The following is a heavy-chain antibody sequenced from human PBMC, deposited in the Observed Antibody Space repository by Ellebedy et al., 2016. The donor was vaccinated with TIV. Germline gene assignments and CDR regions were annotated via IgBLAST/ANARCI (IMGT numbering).Heavy chain of an antibody. CDR3: ACSRTFDY. D-gene: IGHD6-19*01. CDR2: INSDGSST. J-gene: IGHJ4*02. CDR1: GFTFNYA. V-gene: IGHV3-74*01. Sequence: GESLKISCAASGFTFNYAMHWVRQAPGKGLVWVSRINSDGSSTSYADSVKGRFTISRDNAKNTLYLQMISLRAEDTAVYYCACSRTFDYWGQGTLVTVSS.